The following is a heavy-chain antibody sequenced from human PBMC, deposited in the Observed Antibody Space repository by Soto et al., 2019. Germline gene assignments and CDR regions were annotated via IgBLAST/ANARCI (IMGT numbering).Heavy chain of an antibody. V-gene: IGHV4-34*01. CDR1: GESFSGYY. D-gene: IGHD2-15*01. CDR3: ARGGLGYCSGGSCYRTDPFDY. CDR2: INHSGST. Sequence: SETLSLTCAVYGESFSGYYCSWIRPPPRKGLEWIGEINHSGSTNYNPSLTSRVTISVDTSKNQFSLKLSSVTAADTAVYYCARGGLGYCSGGSCYRTDPFDYWGQGTLVTVSS. J-gene: IGHJ4*02.